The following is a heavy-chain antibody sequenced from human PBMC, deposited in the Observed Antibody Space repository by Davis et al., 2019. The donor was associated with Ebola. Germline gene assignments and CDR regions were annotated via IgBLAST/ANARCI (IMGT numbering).Heavy chain of an antibody. Sequence: AASVKVSCKASGYTFTSYGISWVRQAPGQGLEWMGWISAYNGNTNYAQKLQGRVTMTTDTSTSTAYMELSRLRSDDTAVYYCASSSSSGWYGYWGQGTLVTVSS. CDR2: ISAYNGNT. CDR1: GYTFTSYG. V-gene: IGHV1-18*01. J-gene: IGHJ4*02. D-gene: IGHD6-19*01. CDR3: ASSSSSGWYGY.